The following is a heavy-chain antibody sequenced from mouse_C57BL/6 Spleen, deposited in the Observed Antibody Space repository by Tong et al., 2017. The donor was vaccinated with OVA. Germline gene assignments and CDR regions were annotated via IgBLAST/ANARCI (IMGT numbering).Heavy chain of an antibody. CDR3: ARGDGYLVFDV. CDR1: GFNIKNTY. CDR2: IDPANGNT. J-gene: IGHJ1*03. D-gene: IGHD2-3*01. Sequence: EVQLQESVAELVRPGASVKLSCTASGFNIKNTYMHWVKQRPEQGLEWIGRIDPANGNTKYAPKFQGKATITADTSSNTAFLLLSILTSEDSAFYFCARGDGYLVFDVWGTGTTVTVSS. V-gene: IGHV14-3*01.